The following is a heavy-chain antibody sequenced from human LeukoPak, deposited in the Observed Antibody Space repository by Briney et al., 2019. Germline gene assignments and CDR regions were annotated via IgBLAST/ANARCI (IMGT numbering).Heavy chain of an antibody. CDR3: ARVSSSGWSAFDY. Sequence: PGGSLRLSCAASGFTFSSYSMNWVRQAPGKGLEWVSSISSSSSYIYYADSVKGRFTISRDNAKNSLYLQMNSLRAEDTAVYYCARVSSSGWSAFDYWGQGTLVTVSS. D-gene: IGHD6-19*01. CDR1: GFTFSSYS. CDR2: ISSSSSYI. V-gene: IGHV3-21*01. J-gene: IGHJ4*02.